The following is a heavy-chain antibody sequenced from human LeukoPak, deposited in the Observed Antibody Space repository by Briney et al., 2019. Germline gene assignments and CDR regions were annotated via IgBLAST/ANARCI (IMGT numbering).Heavy chain of an antibody. Sequence: TGGSLRLSCVASGFTFSGYWMHWVRQTPGKGLVWVSRIKNDGSSTSYADSVKGRFTVSRDNSKNTLYLQMNSLRAEDTAVYYCAKSIGVRYFDWLSETNFDYWGQGTLVTVSS. CDR3: AKSIGVRYFDWLSETNFDY. CDR1: GFTFSGYW. J-gene: IGHJ4*02. V-gene: IGHV3-74*01. D-gene: IGHD3-9*01. CDR2: IKNDGSST.